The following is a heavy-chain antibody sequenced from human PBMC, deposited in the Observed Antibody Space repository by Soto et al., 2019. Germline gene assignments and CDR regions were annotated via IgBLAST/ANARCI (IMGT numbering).Heavy chain of an antibody. D-gene: IGHD2-15*01. V-gene: IGHV1-69*01. CDR1: GGTADRFA. CDR2: ITPLFRTP. CDR3: AWQSRDTPMVPFSH. Sequence: QVHMEQSGADVRKPGSSVRVSCKASGGTADRFAISWVRQAPGEGLEWMGGITPLFRTPHYAQKFQGRVNITADDSSNATYMDLGSLTFDDTAVYYCAWQSRDTPMVPFSHWGQGTLVTVSS. J-gene: IGHJ4*02.